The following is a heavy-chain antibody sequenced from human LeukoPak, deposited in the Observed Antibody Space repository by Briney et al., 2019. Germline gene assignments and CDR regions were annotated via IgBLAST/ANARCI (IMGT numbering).Heavy chain of an antibody. Sequence: SETLSLTCHISGHSTTRGYYWAWFRQSPGKGLEWIATFFQSDKSFYNASLESRVTMSLDTSKSQFSLNLTSVTAADTAVYPCARVLPVPYLLDAWGRGTQVTVSS. D-gene: IGHD3-9*01. CDR1: GHSTTRGYY. J-gene: IGHJ4*02. CDR2: FFQSDKS. CDR3: ARVLPVPYLLDA. V-gene: IGHV4-38-2*02.